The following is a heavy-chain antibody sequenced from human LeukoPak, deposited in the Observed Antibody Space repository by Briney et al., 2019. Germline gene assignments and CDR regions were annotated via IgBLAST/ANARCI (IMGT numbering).Heavy chain of an antibody. V-gene: IGHV3-15*01. J-gene: IGHJ4*02. CDR2: IKSKTDGETT. CDR3: TTLALVPPDY. CDR1: GFTFSNAW. D-gene: IGHD6-13*01. Sequence: GGSLRLSCAASGFTFSNAWMSWVRQAPGKGLEWVGRIKSKTDGETTDYAAPVKGRFTISRDDSKNTVYLQMNSLKTEDTAVYYCTTLALVPPDYWGQGTLVTVSS.